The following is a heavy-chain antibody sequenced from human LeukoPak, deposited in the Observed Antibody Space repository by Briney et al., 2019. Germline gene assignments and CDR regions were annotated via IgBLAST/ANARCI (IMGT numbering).Heavy chain of an antibody. J-gene: IGHJ4*02. D-gene: IGHD3-10*01. CDR2: ISAYNGNT. V-gene: IGHV1-18*01. CDR3: ARGDSVWFGELSHDY. Sequence: ASVKVSCKASGYTFTSYGISWVRQAPGQGLEWMGWISAYNGNTNYAQKLQGRVTMTTDTSTSTAYMELRSLRSDDTAVYYCARGDSVWFGELSHDYWGQGTLVTVSS. CDR1: GYTFTSYG.